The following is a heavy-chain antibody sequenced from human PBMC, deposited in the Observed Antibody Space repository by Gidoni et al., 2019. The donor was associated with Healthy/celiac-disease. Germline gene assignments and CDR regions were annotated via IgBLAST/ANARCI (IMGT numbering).Heavy chain of an antibody. CDR2: FDPEDGET. D-gene: IGHD3-16*02. J-gene: IGHJ4*02. CDR3: ATQRKYYDYVWGSYRYTSAPQH. Sequence: QVQLVQSGAEVKKPGASVKVSCKVSGYTLTELSMHWVRQAPGKGLEWMGGFDPEDGETIYAQKFQGRVTMTEDTSTDTAYMELSSLRSEDTAVYYCATQRKYYDYVWGSYRYTSAPQHWGQGTLVTVSS. V-gene: IGHV1-24*01. CDR1: GYTLTELS.